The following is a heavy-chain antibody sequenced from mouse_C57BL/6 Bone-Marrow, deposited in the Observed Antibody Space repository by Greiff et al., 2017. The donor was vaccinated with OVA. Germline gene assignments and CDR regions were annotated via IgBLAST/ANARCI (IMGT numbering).Heavy chain of an antibody. Sequence: EVQVVESGAELVRPGASVKLSCTASGFNIKDDYMHWVKQRPEQGLEWIGWIDPENGDTEYASKFQGKATITADTSSNTAYLQLSSLTSEYTAVYYCTSYGNFDYWGQGTTLTVSS. J-gene: IGHJ2*01. CDR3: TSYGNFDY. CDR1: GFNIKDDY. D-gene: IGHD2-1*01. CDR2: IDPENGDT. V-gene: IGHV14-4*01.